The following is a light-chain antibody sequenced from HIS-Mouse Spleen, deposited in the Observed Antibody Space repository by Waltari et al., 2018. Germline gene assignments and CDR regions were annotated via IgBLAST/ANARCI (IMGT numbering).Light chain of an antibody. CDR2: EDS. J-gene: IGLJ2*01. V-gene: IGLV3-10*01. Sequence: SYELTQPTSVSVSPGQTARITCSGDALPTKYAYWYQQKSGQATVLVIYEDSKRPSGIPERFSGSSSGTMATLTISGAQVEDEADYYCYSTDSSGNHRVFGGGTKLTVL. CDR1: ALPTKY. CDR3: YSTDSSGNHRV.